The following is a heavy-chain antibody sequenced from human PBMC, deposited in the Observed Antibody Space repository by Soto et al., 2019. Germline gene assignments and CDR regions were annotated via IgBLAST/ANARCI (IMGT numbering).Heavy chain of an antibody. CDR3: ARGRGYCSGGSCPGVLDY. J-gene: IGHJ4*02. D-gene: IGHD2-15*01. CDR1: GGSISSYY. CDR2: IYYSGST. Sequence: PSETLSLTCTVSGGSISSYYWSWIRQPPGKGLEWIGYIYYSGSTNYNPSLKSRVTISVDTSKNQFSLKLSSVTAADTAVYYCARGRGYCSGGSCPGVLDYWGQGTLVTVSS. V-gene: IGHV4-59*01.